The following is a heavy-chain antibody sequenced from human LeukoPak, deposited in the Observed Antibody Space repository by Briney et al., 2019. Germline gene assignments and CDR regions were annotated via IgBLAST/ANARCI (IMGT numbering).Heavy chain of an antibody. V-gene: IGHV4-34*01. CDR1: GFTFSSFS. CDR3: ARTTEGGYTYGYFYYYYMDV. Sequence: PGGSLRLSCAASGFTFSSFSMSWVRQAPGKGLEWIGEINHSGSTNYNPSLKSRVTISVDTSKNQFSLKLSSVTAADTAVYYCARTTEGGYTYGYFYYYYMDVWGKGTTVTISS. D-gene: IGHD5-18*01. J-gene: IGHJ6*03. CDR2: INHSGST.